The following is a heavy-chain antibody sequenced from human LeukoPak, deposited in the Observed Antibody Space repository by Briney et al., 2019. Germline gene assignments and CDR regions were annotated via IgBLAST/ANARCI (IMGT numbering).Heavy chain of an antibody. J-gene: IGHJ1*01. CDR2: IYYSGST. CDR3: ARHAYSSSWYLRAEYFQH. CDR1: GGSISSSSYY. V-gene: IGHV4-39*01. D-gene: IGHD6-13*01. Sequence: PSQTLSLTCTVSGGSISSSSYYWGWIRQPPGKGLEWIGSIYYSGSTYYNPTLKSRVTISVDTSKNQFSLKLSSVTAADTAVYYCARHAYSSSWYLRAEYFQHWGQGTLVTVSS.